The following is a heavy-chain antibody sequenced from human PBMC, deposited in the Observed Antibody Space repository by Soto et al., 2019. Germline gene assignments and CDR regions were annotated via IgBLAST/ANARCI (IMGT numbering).Heavy chain of an antibody. CDR2: INAYNGNT. Sequence: QVQLVQSGAEVKNPGASVKVSCKASGYSFTRYGIGWARQAPGQGLEWMGWINAYNGNTNYAQNLQGRLTLTTDTSTTTADTELRSLRANDTAIYYCAMVDVYVTPSPQDVWGQGTTVTVSS. D-gene: IGHD3-16*01. J-gene: IGHJ6*02. CDR3: AMVDVYVTPSPQDV. V-gene: IGHV1-18*01. CDR1: GYSFTRYG.